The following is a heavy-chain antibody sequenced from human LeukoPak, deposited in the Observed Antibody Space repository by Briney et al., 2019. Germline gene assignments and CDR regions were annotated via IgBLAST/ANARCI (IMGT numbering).Heavy chain of an antibody. CDR2: INHSGST. J-gene: IGHJ4*02. V-gene: IGHV4-34*01. CDR3: ARRPLGYCSSTSCPTPYYFDY. Sequence: KTSETLSLTCAVYGGSFSGYYWSWIRQPPVKGLEWIGEINHSGSTNYNPSLKSRVTISVDTSKNQFSLKLSSVTAADTAVYYCARRPLGYCSSTSCPTPYYFDYWGQGTLVTVSS. D-gene: IGHD2-2*01. CDR1: GGSFSGYY.